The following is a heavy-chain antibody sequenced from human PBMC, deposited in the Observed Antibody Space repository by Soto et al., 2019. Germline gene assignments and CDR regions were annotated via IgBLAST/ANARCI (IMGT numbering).Heavy chain of an antibody. Sequence: GGSLRLSCAASGFTFSSYAMSWVRQAPGKGLEWVSAISGSGGSTYYADSVKGRFTISRDNSKNTLYLQMNSLRAEDTAVYYCARTGYSSSWLLSDYWGQGTLVTVSS. J-gene: IGHJ4*02. V-gene: IGHV3-23*01. CDR3: ARTGYSSSWLLSDY. CDR1: GFTFSSYA. CDR2: ISGSGGST. D-gene: IGHD6-13*01.